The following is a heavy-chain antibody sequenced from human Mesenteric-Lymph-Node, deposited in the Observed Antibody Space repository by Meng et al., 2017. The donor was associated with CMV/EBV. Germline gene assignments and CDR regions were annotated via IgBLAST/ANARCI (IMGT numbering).Heavy chain of an antibody. V-gene: IGHV3-15*01. CDR1: GFTFSNVW. Sequence: GGSLRLSCAASGFTFSNVWMSWVRQAPGKGLEWVGRIKTKIDGETTDFAAPVKGRFSISRDDSKNTLYLQMNSLKAEDTAVYYCTTGPYDWNYWGQGTLVTVSS. CDR3: TTGPYDWNY. D-gene: IGHD3-16*01. CDR2: IKTKIDGETT. J-gene: IGHJ4*02.